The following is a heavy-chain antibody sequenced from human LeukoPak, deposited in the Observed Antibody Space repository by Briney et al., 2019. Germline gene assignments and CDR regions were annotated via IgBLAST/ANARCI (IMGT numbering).Heavy chain of an antibody. Sequence: PSETLSLTCTVSGGSISSSSYYWGWIRQPPGKGLEWIGEINHSGSTNYNPSLKSRVTISVDTSNNQFSLKLSSVTAADTAVYYCASGIAAAGIEWGYWGQGTLVTVSS. CDR3: ASGIAAAGIEWGY. V-gene: IGHV4-39*07. D-gene: IGHD6-13*01. J-gene: IGHJ4*02. CDR2: INHSGST. CDR1: GGSISSSSYY.